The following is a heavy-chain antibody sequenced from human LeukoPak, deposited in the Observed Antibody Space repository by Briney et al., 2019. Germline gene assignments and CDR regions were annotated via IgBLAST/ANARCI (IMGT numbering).Heavy chain of an antibody. D-gene: IGHD2-2*01. Sequence: GGSLRLSCAASGFTFSSYGMHWVRQAPGKGLEWVAFIRYDGSNKYYADSVKGRFTISRDNSKNTLYLQMNSLRAEDTAVYYCARDHAEYYYYYYMDVWGKGTTVTVSS. CDR2: IRYDGSNK. CDR3: ARDHAEYYYYYYMDV. J-gene: IGHJ6*03. V-gene: IGHV3-30*02. CDR1: GFTFSSYG.